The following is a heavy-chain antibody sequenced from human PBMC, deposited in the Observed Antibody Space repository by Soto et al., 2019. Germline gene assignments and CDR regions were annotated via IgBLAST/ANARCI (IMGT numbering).Heavy chain of an antibody. CDR1: GYSISSGYY. CDR3: ARWRSSGWHYYFDY. V-gene: IGHV4-38-2*01. CDR2: IYHSGGT. D-gene: IGHD6-19*01. Sequence: ASETLSLTCAVSGYSISSGYYWGWIRQPPGKGLEWIGSIYHSGGTYYNPSLKSRVTISVDTSKNQFSLKLSSVTAADTAVYYCARWRSSGWHYYFDYWGQGTLVTVSS. J-gene: IGHJ4*02.